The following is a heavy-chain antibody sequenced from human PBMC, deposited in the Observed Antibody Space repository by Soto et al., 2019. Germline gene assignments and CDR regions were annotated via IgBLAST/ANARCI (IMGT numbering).Heavy chain of an antibody. Sequence: EVHLVESGGGLVKPGGSLRLSCAVSGFTFSSCTMNWVRQAPGKGLEWVSSISPSTSHVYYADSVKGRFTLSRDNAKNSPVVQMNGLGAEDTAVDYGSGWSGDACHQSYCMDVWGQGTTVTVSS. J-gene: IGHJ6*02. D-gene: IGHD3-3*01. CDR1: GFTFSSCT. CDR3: SGWSGDACHQSYCMDV. V-gene: IGHV3-21*01. CDR2: ISPSTSHV.